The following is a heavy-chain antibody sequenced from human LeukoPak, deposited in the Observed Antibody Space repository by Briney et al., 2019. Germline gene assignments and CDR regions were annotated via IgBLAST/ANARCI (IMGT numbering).Heavy chain of an antibody. V-gene: IGHV3-21*01. J-gene: IGHJ4*02. CDR2: ISSSSSYI. CDR3: AKIAVAGTDY. Sequence: PGGSLRLSCAASGFTFSNYWMHWVRQAPGKGLEWVSSISSSSSYIYYADSVKGRFTISRDNAKNSLYLQMNSLRAEDTAVYYCAKIAVAGTDYWGQGTLVTVSS. D-gene: IGHD6-19*01. CDR1: GFTFSNYW.